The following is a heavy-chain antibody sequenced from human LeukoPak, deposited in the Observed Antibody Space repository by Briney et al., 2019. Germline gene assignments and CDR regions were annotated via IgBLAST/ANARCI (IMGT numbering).Heavy chain of an antibody. CDR2: ISSSSSYI. D-gene: IGHD3-3*01. CDR1: GFTFSSYS. CDR3: ARGRTAEYDFWSGLSEYFDY. J-gene: IGHJ4*02. Sequence: GGSLRLPCAASGFTFSSYSMNWVRQAPGKGLEWVSSISSSSSYIYYADSVKGRFTISRDNAKNSLYLQMNSLRAEDTAVYYCARGRTAEYDFWSGLSEYFDYWGQGTLVTVSS. V-gene: IGHV3-21*01.